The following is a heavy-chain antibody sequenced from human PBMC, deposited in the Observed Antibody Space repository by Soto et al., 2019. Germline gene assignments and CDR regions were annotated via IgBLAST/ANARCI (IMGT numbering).Heavy chain of an antibody. D-gene: IGHD6-13*01. Sequence: PAESLTRVCTVSGFSLRTTGVGVGWIRQPPGKALEWLAVVYWDDDKRYSPSLKSRLTLIKDSSTNQVVLIMTNMDPVDTATYYCAHRLGQSGSSWDSGAYDIWGQGTMVTVSS. J-gene: IGHJ3*02. CDR1: GFSLRTTGVG. CDR3: AHRLGQSGSSWDSGAYDI. CDR2: VYWDDDK. V-gene: IGHV2-5*02.